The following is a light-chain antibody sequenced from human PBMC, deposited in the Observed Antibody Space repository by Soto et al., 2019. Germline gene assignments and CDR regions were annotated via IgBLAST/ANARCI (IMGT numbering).Light chain of an antibody. J-gene: IGLJ1*01. Sequence: QSALNQPASVSGSPGQSITISCTGTSSDVGGYNYVSWYQQYPGKAPKLMIYDVTVRPSGVSNRFSGSKSGNTASLTISGLQAEDEAGYYCSSYTTITTRVFGAGTKVTVL. V-gene: IGLV2-14*01. CDR1: SSDVGGYNY. CDR3: SSYTTITTRV. CDR2: DVT.